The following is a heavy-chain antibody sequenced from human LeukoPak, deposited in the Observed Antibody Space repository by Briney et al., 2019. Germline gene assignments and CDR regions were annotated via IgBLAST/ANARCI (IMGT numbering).Heavy chain of an antibody. CDR1: GFTFSSYN. CDR3: ARVRGIYFIFDY. J-gene: IGHJ4*02. V-gene: IGHV3-21*01. CDR2: ISSSSSYI. Sequence: PGDSVRLSCAASGFTFSSYNMNWVRQPPGKGLEXXSSISSSSSYIYYARSVKCRFNISRDNAKNSLYLQMNSLRAEDTALYYCARVRGIYFIFDYWGKGTLVTVSS. D-gene: IGHD1-26*01.